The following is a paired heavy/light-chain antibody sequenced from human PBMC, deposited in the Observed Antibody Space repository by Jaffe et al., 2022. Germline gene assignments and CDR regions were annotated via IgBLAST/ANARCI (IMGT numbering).Heavy chain of an antibody. J-gene: IGHJ4*02. CDR2: VNPNSGNP. D-gene: IGHD1-20*01. Sequence: QVQLVQSGSELKKPGASVKVSCKTSGYTFTNYAINWVRQAPGQGLEWMGWVNPNSGNPTYAQGFTGRFVFSFDTSVSTAYLQINSLKAEDTGVYYCAREWDLTVVYFAYWGRGTLVTVSS. V-gene: IGHV7-4-1*02. CDR1: GYTFTNYA. CDR3: AREWDLTVVYFAY.
Light chain of an antibody. CDR3: QQHATTPLT. J-gene: IGKJ4*01. Sequence: DIVMTQSPNSLAVSLGERATINCRSSQSVLSTSNNKNYLAWYQQKPGQPPKLLIYWASTRESGVPDRFSGSVSGTDFTLTISSLQAEDVAVYYCQQHATTPLTFGGGTKVEI. CDR2: WAS. CDR1: QSVLSTSNNKNY. V-gene: IGKV4-1*01.